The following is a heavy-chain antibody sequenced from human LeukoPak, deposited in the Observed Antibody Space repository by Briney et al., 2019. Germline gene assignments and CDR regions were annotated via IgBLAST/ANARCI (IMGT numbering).Heavy chain of an antibody. CDR2: IIPIFGIA. J-gene: IGHJ4*02. V-gene: IGHV1-69*04. CDR1: GGTFSSYA. Sequence: ASVKVSCKASGGTFSSYAISWVRQAPGQRLEWMGRIIPIFGIANYAQKFQGRVSITADKSTSTAYMGLSSLRSEDTAVYYCARDHSLIPPYLFDYWGQGTLVTVSS. D-gene: IGHD2-15*01. CDR3: ARDHSLIPPYLFDY.